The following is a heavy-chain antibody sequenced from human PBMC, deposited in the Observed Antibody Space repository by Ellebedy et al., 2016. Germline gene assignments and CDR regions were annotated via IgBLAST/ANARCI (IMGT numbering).Heavy chain of an antibody. J-gene: IGHJ4*02. CDR1: GFTVSSNY. CDR2: IYSGGST. CDR3: ARGGWSTNIDY. V-gene: IGHV3-53*01. Sequence: GESLKISCAASGFTVSSNYMSWVRQAPGKGLEWVSVIYSGGSTYYADSVKGRFTISRDNSKNTLYLQMNSLRAEDTAVYYCARGGWSTNIDYWGQGTLVTVSS. D-gene: IGHD6-19*01.